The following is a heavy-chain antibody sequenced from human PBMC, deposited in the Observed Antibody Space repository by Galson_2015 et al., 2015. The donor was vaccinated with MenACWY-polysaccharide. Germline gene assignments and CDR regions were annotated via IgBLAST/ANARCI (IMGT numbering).Heavy chain of an antibody. CDR3: ARQRDGYKVRRIFDS. Sequence: ETLSLTCAVSGGSISSNSYCWGWIRQPPGKGLEWIGTVYYSGSTYYNPSLKGRVTITGNTSKNQLSLKVNSVTAADTAVYYCARQRDGYKVRRIFDSWGQGTLVTVSS. CDR1: GGSISSNSYC. J-gene: IGHJ4*02. D-gene: IGHD5-24*01. V-gene: IGHV4-39*01. CDR2: VYYSGST.